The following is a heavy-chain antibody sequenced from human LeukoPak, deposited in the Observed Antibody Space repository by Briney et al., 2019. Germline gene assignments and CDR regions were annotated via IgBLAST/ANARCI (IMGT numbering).Heavy chain of an antibody. CDR3: ARARRLTMVRGVMYGF. V-gene: IGHV4-34*01. D-gene: IGHD3-10*01. J-gene: IGHJ4*02. CDR2: INHSGST. CDR1: GGSFSGYY. Sequence: PSETLSLTRAVYGGSFSGYYWSGSRQPPGRGLEWSVEINHSGSTNYNPSLKSRVTISVDTSKNQFSLKLSSVPAADTAVYYCARARRLTMVRGVMYGFWGQGTLVTVSS.